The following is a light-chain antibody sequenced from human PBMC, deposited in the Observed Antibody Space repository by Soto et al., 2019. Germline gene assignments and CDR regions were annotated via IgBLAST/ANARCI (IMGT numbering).Light chain of an antibody. Sequence: IVMTQSPATLSVSPGERATLSCRASQSISSNLAWYQQKPGQAPRLLIYGASTRATGIPARFSGSGSGTEFTLTISSLQSEDFAVYYCQQYYNWRTFGQGTKVEIK. CDR2: GAS. CDR3: QQYYNWRT. V-gene: IGKV3-15*01. CDR1: QSISSN. J-gene: IGKJ1*01.